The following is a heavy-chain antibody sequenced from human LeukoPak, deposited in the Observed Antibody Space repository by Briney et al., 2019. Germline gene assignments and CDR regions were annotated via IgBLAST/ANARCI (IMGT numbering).Heavy chain of an antibody. D-gene: IGHD3-10*01. Sequence: GGSLRLSCAASGFTFGSCWMNWVRQTPGKGLEWVANINQDGSQKFYVDSVKGRFTISRDNAKNSLYLQMNSLRAEDTAVYYCARDPYYYGSGSYCDYWGQGTLVTVSS. CDR1: GFTFGSCW. V-gene: IGHV3-7*01. CDR3: ARDPYYYGSGSYCDY. J-gene: IGHJ4*02. CDR2: INQDGSQK.